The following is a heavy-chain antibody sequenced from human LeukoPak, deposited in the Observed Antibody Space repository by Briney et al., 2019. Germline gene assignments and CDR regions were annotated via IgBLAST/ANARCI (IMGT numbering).Heavy chain of an antibody. J-gene: IGHJ4*02. CDR3: ARGYAGAATFDY. Sequence: PSETLSLTRTVSGGSISSSSYYWGWIRQPPGKGLEWIGSIYYSGSTYYNPSLKSRVTISVDTSKNQFSLKLSSVTAADTAVYYCARGYAGAATFDYWGQGTLVTVSS. CDR1: GGSISSSSYY. V-gene: IGHV4-39*01. CDR2: IYYSGST. D-gene: IGHD1-26*01.